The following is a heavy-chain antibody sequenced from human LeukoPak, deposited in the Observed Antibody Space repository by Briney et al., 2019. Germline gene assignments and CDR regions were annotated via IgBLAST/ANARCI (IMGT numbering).Heavy chain of an antibody. D-gene: IGHD2-2*02. CDR2: INPNSSGT. CDR3: ARVGGYCSSTSCYTDLPYYGMDV. CDR1: GYTFTGYY. V-gene: IGHV1-2*02. Sequence: ASVKVSRKASGYTFTGYYMHWVRQAPGQGLEWMGWINPNSSGTNYAQKFQGRVTMTRDTSISTAYMELSRLRSDDTAVYYCARVGGYCSSTSCYTDLPYYGMDVWGQGTTVTVSS. J-gene: IGHJ6*02.